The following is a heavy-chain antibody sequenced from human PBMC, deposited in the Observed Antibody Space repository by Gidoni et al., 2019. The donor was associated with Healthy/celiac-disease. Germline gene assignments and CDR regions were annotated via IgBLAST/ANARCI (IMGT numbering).Heavy chain of an antibody. Sequence: QVQLQESGPGLVKPSQTLSLTCTVSGGSISSGSYYWSWIRPPAGKALEWIGRIYTSGSTNYNPSLKSRVTISVDTSKNQFSLKLSSVTAADTAVYYCAREDYGEYGSKRAQAGVDAFDIWGQGTMVTVSS. CDR2: IYTSGST. V-gene: IGHV4-61*02. J-gene: IGHJ3*02. CDR1: GGSISSGSYY. CDR3: AREDYGEYGSKRAQAGVDAFDI. D-gene: IGHD4-17*01.